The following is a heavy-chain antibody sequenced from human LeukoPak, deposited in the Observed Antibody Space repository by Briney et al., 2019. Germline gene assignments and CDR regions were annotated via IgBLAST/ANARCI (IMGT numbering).Heavy chain of an antibody. D-gene: IGHD2-15*01. J-gene: IGHJ4*02. CDR3: ARDGLCGGSSCYPRWYFDY. CDR1: GGSISSYY. Sequence: KTSETLSLTCTVSGGSISSYYWSWIRQPPGKGLEWIGYIYYSVSTNYNPSLKSRVTISVDTSKNQFSLKLSSVTAADTAVYYCARDGLCGGSSCYPRWYFDYWGQGTLATVSS. CDR2: IYYSVST. V-gene: IGHV4-59*01.